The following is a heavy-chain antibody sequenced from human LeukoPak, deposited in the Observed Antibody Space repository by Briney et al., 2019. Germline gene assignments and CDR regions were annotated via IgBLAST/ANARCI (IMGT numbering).Heavy chain of an antibody. D-gene: IGHD3-22*01. CDR1: GIPLENYT. CDR3: AKRGVVIRVILVGFHKEAYYFDS. J-gene: IGHJ4*02. V-gene: IGHV3-23*01. Sequence: GGSLTPPCALSGIPLENYTTSGVRRAPGKGLEWVSGTSGGGGKTYDADSVKGRFTISRDNSKNTLYLQMNSLRAEDTAVYFCAKRGVVIRVILVGFHKEAYYFDSWGEGGLVTVSS. CDR2: TSGGGGKT.